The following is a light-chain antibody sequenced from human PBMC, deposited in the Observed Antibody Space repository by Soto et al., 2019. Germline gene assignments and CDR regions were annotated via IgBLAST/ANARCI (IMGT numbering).Light chain of an antibody. V-gene: IGLV1-40*01. CDR2: GNN. CDR3: QSYDSNLSTWV. Sequence: QSVLTQPPSVSGAPGQRVTISCTGSSSNIGAGYDVHWYQQLPGTAPKHLIYGNNNRPSGVSDRFSGSKSGTSASLAVTGLQAEDETDYYCQSYDSNLSTWVFGGGTKLTVL. CDR1: SSNIGAGYD. J-gene: IGLJ3*02.